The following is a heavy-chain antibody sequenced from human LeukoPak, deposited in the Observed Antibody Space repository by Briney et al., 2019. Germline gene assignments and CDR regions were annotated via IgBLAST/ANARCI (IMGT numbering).Heavy chain of an antibody. V-gene: IGHV3-7*01. J-gene: IGHJ4*02. CDR3: ARVEASGYDYGAFDY. Sequence: GGSLRLSCAASGFTFNRHWMSWVRQAPGKGLERVANIKQDGSEKYYVDSVKGRFTISRDNAKNSLYLQMNSLRAEDTAVYYCARVEASGYDYGAFDYWGQGTLVTVSS. D-gene: IGHD5-12*01. CDR1: GFTFNRHW. CDR2: IKQDGSEK.